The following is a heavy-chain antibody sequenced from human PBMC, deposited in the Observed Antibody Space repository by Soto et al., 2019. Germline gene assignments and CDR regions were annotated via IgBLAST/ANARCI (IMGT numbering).Heavy chain of an antibody. CDR2: INPNSGGT. V-gene: IGHV1-2*02. CDR3: ARDGREDCWSVYYGNWFDP. Sequence: ASVKVSCKASGYTFTGYYMHWVRQAPGQGLEWMGWINPNSGGTNYAQKFQGRVTMTRDTSISTAYMELSRLRSDDTAVYYCARDGREDCWSVYYGNWFDPWGQGTLVTVSS. D-gene: IGHD3-3*01. J-gene: IGHJ5*02. CDR1: GYTFTGYY.